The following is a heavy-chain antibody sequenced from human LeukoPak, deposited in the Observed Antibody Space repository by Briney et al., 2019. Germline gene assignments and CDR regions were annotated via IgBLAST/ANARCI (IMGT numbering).Heavy chain of an antibody. CDR1: GGSISSYY. CDR2: IYYSGNT. D-gene: IGHD3-22*01. Sequence: SETLSLTCTVSGGSISSYYWSWIRQPPGKGLEWIGYIYYSGNTNYNPSHKSRVTISVDTSKNQFSLKLSSVTAADTAVYNCARGDYYYDSSGSPQYYFDYWGPGTLVTVSS. CDR3: ARGDYYYDSSGSPQYYFDY. J-gene: IGHJ4*02. V-gene: IGHV4-59*01.